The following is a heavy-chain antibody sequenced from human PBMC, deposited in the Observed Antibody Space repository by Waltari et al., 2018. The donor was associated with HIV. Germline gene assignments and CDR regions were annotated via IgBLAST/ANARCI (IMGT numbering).Heavy chain of an antibody. V-gene: IGHV1-69*02. D-gene: IGHD3-10*01. Sequence: GQGLEWMGRIIPILGIANYAQKFQGRVTITADKSTSTAYMELSSLRSEDTAVYYCASRQGYGSGSYYTGGDYWGQGTLVTVSS. CDR2: IIPILGIA. J-gene: IGHJ4*02. CDR3: ASRQGYGSGSYYTGGDY.